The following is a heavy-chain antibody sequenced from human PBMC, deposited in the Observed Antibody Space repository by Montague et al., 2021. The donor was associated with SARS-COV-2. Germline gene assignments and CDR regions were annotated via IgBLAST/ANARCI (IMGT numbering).Heavy chain of an antibody. V-gene: IGHV6-1*01. D-gene: IGHD3-22*01. J-gene: IGHJ4*02. Sequence: CAISGDSVADNRAAWNWIRQEPSKDVKWLGGTYYKYKWYNDYAVSVKSRITINPDTSKNQFSLQLNSVTAEDTAVYYCARELRRIIMIVDIRGFDYWGQGNLVTVSS. CDR2: TYYKYKWYN. CDR1: GDSVADNRAA. CDR3: ARELRRIIMIVDIRGFDY.